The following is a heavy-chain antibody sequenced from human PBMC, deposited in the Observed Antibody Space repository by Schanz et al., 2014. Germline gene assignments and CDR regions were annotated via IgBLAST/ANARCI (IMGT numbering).Heavy chain of an antibody. V-gene: IGHV3-7*01. CDR2: IKKDGSEK. CDR3: AKQHIVRGVIYLNWFDS. Sequence: EVQLAESGGGLVQPGGSLRLSCAASGFTFSGFWMTWVRQAPGKGLEWVANIKKDGSEKYYVDSVKGRFTISRDNSKNTVHLQMNSPRAEDTAVYYCAKQHIVRGVIYLNWFDSWGQGTLVTVSS. D-gene: IGHD3-10*01. J-gene: IGHJ5*01. CDR1: GFTFSGFW.